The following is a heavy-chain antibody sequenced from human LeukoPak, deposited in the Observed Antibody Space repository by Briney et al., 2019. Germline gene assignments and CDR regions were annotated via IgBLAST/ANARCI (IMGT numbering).Heavy chain of an antibody. Sequence: SETLSLTCAVYGGSFSGYYWSWIRQPPGKGLEWIGEINHNGGTNYNPSLKSRVTISVDTSKNQFSLKLSSVTAADTAVYYCARGAGMSPAATAYYYYMDVWGKGTTVTVSS. CDR2: INHNGGT. CDR1: GGSFSGYY. V-gene: IGHV4-34*01. CDR3: ARGAGMSPAATAYYYYMDV. J-gene: IGHJ6*03. D-gene: IGHD2-2*01.